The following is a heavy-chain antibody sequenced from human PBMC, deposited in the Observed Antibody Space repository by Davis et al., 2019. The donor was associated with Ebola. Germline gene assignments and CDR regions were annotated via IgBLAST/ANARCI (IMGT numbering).Heavy chain of an antibody. CDR1: GGSISSYY. D-gene: IGHD6-13*01. CDR2: IYYSGST. CDR3: ARLGRLAAAGLDY. V-gene: IGHV4-59*08. J-gene: IGHJ4*02. Sequence: MPGGSLRLSCTVSGGSISSYYWSWIRQPPGKGLEWIGYIYYSGSTNYNPSLKSRVTISVDTSKNQFSLKLSSVTAADTAVYYCARLGRLAAAGLDYWGQGTLVTVSS.